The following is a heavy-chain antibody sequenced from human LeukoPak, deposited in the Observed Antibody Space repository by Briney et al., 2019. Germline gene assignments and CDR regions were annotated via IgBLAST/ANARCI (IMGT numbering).Heavy chain of an antibody. CDR1: GGSVSSGRYY. J-gene: IGHJ4*02. V-gene: IGHV4-61*01. Sequence: SETLSLTCTVSGGSVSSGRYYWSWLRQPPGRGLEWLGYIYYSGSTTYNPSLKSRVTISVDTSKNQFSLNLSSVTAADTAVYYCARVYSSSWLYYFDYWGRGTLVTVSS. D-gene: IGHD6-13*01. CDR3: ARVYSSSWLYYFDY. CDR2: IYYSGST.